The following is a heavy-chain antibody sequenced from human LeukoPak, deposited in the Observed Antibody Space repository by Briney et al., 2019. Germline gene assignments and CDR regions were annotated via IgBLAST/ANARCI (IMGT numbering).Heavy chain of an antibody. CDR3: ASDYYDSSGYYSLDY. V-gene: IGHV3-11*04. J-gene: IGHJ4*02. D-gene: IGHD3-22*01. CDR2: ISSSGSTI. Sequence: GGSLRLSCAASGFTFSDYYMSWIRQAPGKGLGWVSYISSSGSTIYYADSVKGRFTISRDNAKNSLYLQMNSLRAEDTAVYYCASDYYDSSGYYSLDYWGQGTLVTVSS. CDR1: GFTFSDYY.